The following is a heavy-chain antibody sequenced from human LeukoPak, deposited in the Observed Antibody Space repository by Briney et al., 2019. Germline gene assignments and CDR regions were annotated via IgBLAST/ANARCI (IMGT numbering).Heavy chain of an antibody. J-gene: IGHJ4*02. CDR3: ARADIVVVPAAMYGDYLDY. D-gene: IGHD2-2*01. CDR2: ISSSSSYI. Sequence: PGGSLRLSCAASGFTFSSYSMNWARQAPGKGLEWVSSISSSSSYIYYADSVKGRFTISRDNAKNSLYLQMNSLRAEDTAVYYCARADIVVVPAAMYGDYLDYWGQGTLVTVSS. CDR1: GFTFSSYS. V-gene: IGHV3-21*01.